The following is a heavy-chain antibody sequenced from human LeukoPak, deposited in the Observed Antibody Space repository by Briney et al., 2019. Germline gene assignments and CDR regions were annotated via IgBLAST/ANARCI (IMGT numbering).Heavy chain of an antibody. CDR2: ITPMSGTA. J-gene: IGHJ4*02. Sequence: ASVKVSCKASGGTFSRFTISWVRQAPGQGFEWMGGITPMSGTANFAQKFQGRVSITADESTSTAFMELSSLRSEDTAVYYCAREWGLESSGYYYAYWGQGTLVTVSS. V-gene: IGHV1-69*01. D-gene: IGHD3-22*01. CDR3: AREWGLESSGYYYAY. CDR1: GGTFSRFT.